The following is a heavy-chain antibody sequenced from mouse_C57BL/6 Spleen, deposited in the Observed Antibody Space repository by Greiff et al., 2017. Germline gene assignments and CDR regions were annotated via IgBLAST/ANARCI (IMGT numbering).Heavy chain of an antibody. D-gene: IGHD2-3*01. CDR1: GYTFTSYD. Sequence: QVQLQQSGPELVKPGASVQFSCKASGYTFTSYDINWVKQRPGQGLEWIGWIYPRDGSTTYNEKFKGKAPLTVDTSSSTAYMEFHILTSEDSAVYCCARGGYEGNLPGALDVWGQGTSVTVSS. CDR3: ARGGYEGNLPGALDV. CDR2: IYPRDGST. J-gene: IGHJ4*01. V-gene: IGHV1-85*01.